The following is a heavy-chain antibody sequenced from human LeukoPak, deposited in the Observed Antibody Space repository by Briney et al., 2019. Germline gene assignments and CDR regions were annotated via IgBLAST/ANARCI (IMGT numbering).Heavy chain of an antibody. J-gene: IGHJ2*01. D-gene: IGHD7-27*01. CDR1: GGTFSSYA. CDR3: ARKRVWGSPWLDWYFDL. Sequence: ASVKVSCKASGGTFSSYAISWVRQAPGQGLEWMGGIIPIFGTANYAQKFQGRVTITADESTSTAYMELSSLRSEDTAVYYCARKRVWGSPWLDWYFDLWGRGTLVTVSS. CDR2: IIPIFGTA. V-gene: IGHV1-69*13.